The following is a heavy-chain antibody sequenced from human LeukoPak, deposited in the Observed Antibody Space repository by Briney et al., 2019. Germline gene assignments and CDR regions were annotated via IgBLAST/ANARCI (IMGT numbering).Heavy chain of an antibody. D-gene: IGHD6-19*01. J-gene: IGHJ4*02. CDR2: ISYDGSNK. V-gene: IGHV3-30*04. CDR1: GFTFSSYA. Sequence: GRSLRLSCAASGFTFSSYAMHWVRQAPGKGLEWVAVISYDGSNKYYADSVKGRFTISRDNSKNTLYLQMNSLRAEDTAVYYRARDPGYSSGWYYFDYWGQGTLVTVSS. CDR3: ARDPGYSSGWYYFDY.